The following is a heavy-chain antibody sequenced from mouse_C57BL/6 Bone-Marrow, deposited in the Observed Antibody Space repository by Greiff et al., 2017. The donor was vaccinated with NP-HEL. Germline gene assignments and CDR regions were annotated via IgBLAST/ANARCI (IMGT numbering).Heavy chain of an antibody. CDR1: GFTFSDYY. CDR2: ISNGGGST. J-gene: IGHJ1*03. CDR3: ARHWDYGSSYWYFDV. D-gene: IGHD1-1*01. Sequence: EVKLMESGGGLVQPGGSLKLSCAASGFTFSDYYMYWVRQTPEKRLEWVAYISNGGGSTYYPDTVKGRFTISRANAKNTLYLQMSRLKSEDTAMYYCARHWDYGSSYWYFDVWGTGTTVTVSS. V-gene: IGHV5-12*01.